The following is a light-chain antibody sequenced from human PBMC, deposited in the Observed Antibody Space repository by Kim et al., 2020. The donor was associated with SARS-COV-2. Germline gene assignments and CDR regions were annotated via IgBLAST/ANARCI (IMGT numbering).Light chain of an antibody. CDR3: QQLNSYPFT. CDR2: TTF. CDR1: QAINSY. V-gene: IGKV1-9*01. J-gene: IGKJ4*01. Sequence: DVQLTQSPSSLSASVGDSITITCRASQAINSYLAWYQQKPGKAPKLLIHTTFTLQSGVPSRFSGSRSGTDFTLTISSLQPEDFATYYCQQLNSYPFTFGGGTKVDIK.